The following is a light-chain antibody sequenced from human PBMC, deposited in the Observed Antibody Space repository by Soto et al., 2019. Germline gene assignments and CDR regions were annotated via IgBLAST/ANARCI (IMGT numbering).Light chain of an antibody. CDR3: SLYASTNTFM. CDR2: EAT. CDR1: SSDIGRYNL. J-gene: IGLJ3*02. Sequence: QSALTQPASVSGSPGQSITISCTGTSSDIGRYNLVSWYQQHPGKPPKLMIYEATKRPSWVSNRFSGSKSGNTASLTISGLHAEDEADYYCSLYASTNTFMFGGGTKLTVL. V-gene: IGLV2-23*02.